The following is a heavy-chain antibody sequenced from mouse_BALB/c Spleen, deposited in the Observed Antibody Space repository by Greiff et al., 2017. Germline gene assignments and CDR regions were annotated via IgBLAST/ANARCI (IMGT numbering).Heavy chain of an antibody. CDR2: IYPSDSYT. CDR3: TRGYRYRAMDY. J-gene: IGHJ4*01. D-gene: IGHD2-14*01. V-gene: IGHV1-69*02. Sequence: QVQLQQPGAELVRPGASVKLSCKASGYTFTSYWINWVKQRPGQGLEWIGNIYPSDSYTNYNQKFKDKATLTVDKSSSTAYMQLSSPTSEDSAVYYCTRGYRYRAMDYWGQGTSVTVSS. CDR1: GYTFTSYW.